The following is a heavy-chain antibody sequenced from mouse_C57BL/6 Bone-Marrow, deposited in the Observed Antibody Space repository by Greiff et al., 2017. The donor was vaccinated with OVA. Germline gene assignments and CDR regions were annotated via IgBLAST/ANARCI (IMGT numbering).Heavy chain of an antibody. J-gene: IGHJ4*01. Sequence: QVQLQQSGPELVKPGASVKISCKASGYAFSSSWMNWVKQRPGKGLEWIGRIYPGDGDTNYNGKFKGKATLTADKSSSTAYMQLSSLTSEDSAVYFCARSSSGYVGYYAMDYWGQGTSVTVSS. D-gene: IGHD3-2*02. V-gene: IGHV1-82*01. CDR3: ARSSSGYVGYYAMDY. CDR2: IYPGDGDT. CDR1: GYAFSSSW.